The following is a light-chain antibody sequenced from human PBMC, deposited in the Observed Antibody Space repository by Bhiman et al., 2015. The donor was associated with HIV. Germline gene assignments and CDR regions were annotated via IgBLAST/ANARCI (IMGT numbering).Light chain of an antibody. CDR1: SSDIGAYNF. CDR3: CSYVGSYTWV. J-gene: IGLJ3*02. CDR2: EVS. V-gene: IGLV2-23*02. Sequence: QSALTQPASVSGSPGQSITISCSGSSSDIGAYNFVSWYQHHPGKAPKLMIYEVSKRPSGISNRFSGSTSGNTASLTISGLQAEDEADYYCCSYVGSYTWVFGGGTKLTVL.